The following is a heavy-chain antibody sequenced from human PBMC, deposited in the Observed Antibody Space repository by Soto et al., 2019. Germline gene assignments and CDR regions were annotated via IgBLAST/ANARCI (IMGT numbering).Heavy chain of an antibody. CDR1: GGSISSSSYY. D-gene: IGHD3-22*01. J-gene: IGHJ4*02. Sequence: SETLSLTCTVSGGSISSSSYYWGWIRQPPGKGLEWIGSIYYSGITYYNPSLKSRVTISVDTSKNQFSLKLSSVTAADTAVYYCASQVLMRDDSSGYYPLFDYWGQGTLVTVSS. CDR3: ASQVLMRDDSSGYYPLFDY. CDR2: IYYSGIT. V-gene: IGHV4-39*01.